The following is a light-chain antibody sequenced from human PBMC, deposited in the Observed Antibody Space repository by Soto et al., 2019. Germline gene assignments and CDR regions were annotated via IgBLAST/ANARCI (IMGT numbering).Light chain of an antibody. CDR1: QSISTW. CDR3: QQYNKFST. Sequence: DIQMTQSPSTLSASVGDRVTITCRASQSISTWLAWYQQKPGKTPKLLIYDASSLQSGVPSRFSGSGSGTEFTLTITSLQPDDFGTYYCQQYNKFSTFGQGTRWISN. J-gene: IGKJ1*01. CDR2: DAS. V-gene: IGKV1-5*01.